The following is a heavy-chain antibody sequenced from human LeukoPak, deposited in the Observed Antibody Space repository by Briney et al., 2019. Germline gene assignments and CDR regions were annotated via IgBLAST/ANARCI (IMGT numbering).Heavy chain of an antibody. CDR3: AREYVDGVARFSSAAGMGFDY. CDR1: GYTFTSYA. CDR2: INTNTGNP. V-gene: IGHV7-4-1*02. D-gene: IGHD6-13*01. Sequence: ASVKVSCKASGYTFTSYAMNWVRQAPGQGLEWMGWINTNTGNPTYAQGFTGRFVFSLDTSVSTAYLQISSLKAEDTAVYYCAREYVDGVARFSSAAGMGFDYWGQGTLVTVSS. J-gene: IGHJ4*02.